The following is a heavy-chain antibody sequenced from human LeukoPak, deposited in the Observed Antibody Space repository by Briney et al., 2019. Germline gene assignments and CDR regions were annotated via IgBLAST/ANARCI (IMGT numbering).Heavy chain of an antibody. CDR1: GYTFSSYY. CDR2: INPSGDDT. Sequence: SVKVSFKASGYTFSSYYTHWVRQPPGQGLEWMGVINPSGDDTIYAQKFQGRVTMTSDTSTSTVYMELSSLRPEDTAVYYCARAPDITIDYWGQGTLVTVSS. D-gene: IGHD3-3*02. J-gene: IGHJ4*02. CDR3: ARAPDITIDY. V-gene: IGHV1-46*01.